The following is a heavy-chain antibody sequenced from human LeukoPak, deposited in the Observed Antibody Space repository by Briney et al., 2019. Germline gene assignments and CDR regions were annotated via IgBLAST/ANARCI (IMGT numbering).Heavy chain of an antibody. CDR1: GGSISSYY. Sequence: SETLSLTCTVSGGSISSYYWSWIRQPPGKGLEWIGYIYYSGSTKYNPSLKSRVTISVDTSKNQSSLKLSSVTAADTAVYYCARRFRGYSYDQMIYYYYFYMDVWGKRTTVTISS. CDR2: IYYSGST. J-gene: IGHJ6*03. CDR3: ARRFRGYSYDQMIYYYYFYMDV. V-gene: IGHV4-59*01. D-gene: IGHD5-18*01.